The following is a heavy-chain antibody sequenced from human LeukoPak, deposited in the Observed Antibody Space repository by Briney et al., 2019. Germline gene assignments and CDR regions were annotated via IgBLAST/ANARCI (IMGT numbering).Heavy chain of an antibody. J-gene: IGHJ5*02. D-gene: IGHD6-6*01. CDR1: GYTFTGYY. V-gene: IGHV1-2*02. Sequence: ASVKVSCEASGYTFTGYYMHWVRQAPGQGLEWMGWINPNSGGTNYAQKFQGRVTMTRDTSISTAYMELSRLRSDDTAVYYCARIDSSSVWFDPWGQGTLVTVSS. CDR2: INPNSGGT. CDR3: ARIDSSSVWFDP.